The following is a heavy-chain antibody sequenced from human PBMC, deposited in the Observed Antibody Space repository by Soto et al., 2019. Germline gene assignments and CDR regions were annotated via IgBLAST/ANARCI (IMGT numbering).Heavy chain of an antibody. CDR2: IIPMFGIT. V-gene: IGHV1-69*02. CDR1: GATFSSST. Sequence: QVQLVQSGADVKKPGSSVKVSCKASGATFSSSTFTWVRQAPGQGLEWMGRIIPMFGITNSAQKFQGRLGITADESTNTVFMDMSSLRSEDTATYYCAPGALTFGGVLNAWGQGTLVTVSS. J-gene: IGHJ4*02. D-gene: IGHD3-16*01. CDR3: APGALTFGGVLNA.